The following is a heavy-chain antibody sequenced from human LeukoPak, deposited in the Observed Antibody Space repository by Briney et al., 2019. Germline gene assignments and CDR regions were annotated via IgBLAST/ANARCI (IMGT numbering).Heavy chain of an antibody. CDR2: IIPIFGTA. Sequence: SVKVSCKASGGTFSSYAICWVRQAPGQGLEWIGGIIPIFGTANYAQKFQGRVTITADESTSTAYMELSSLRSEDTAVYYCARAGYCSGGSCSTDAFDIWGQGTMVTVSS. V-gene: IGHV1-69*13. CDR3: ARAGYCSGGSCSTDAFDI. J-gene: IGHJ3*02. D-gene: IGHD2-15*01. CDR1: GGTFSSYA.